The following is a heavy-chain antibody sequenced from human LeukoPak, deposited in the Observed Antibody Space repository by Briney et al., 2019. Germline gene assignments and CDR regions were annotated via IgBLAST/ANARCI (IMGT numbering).Heavy chain of an antibody. CDR2: ISTYNANT. J-gene: IGHJ4*02. Sequence: ASVKVSCKPSGYTYTSYGIGWMRQAPGQGLEWMGWISTYNANTQYAQKFQGRVTMTTDTSTSTAYMELRSLRSDDTAVYYCARSYDILTGYYRYWGQGTLVTVSS. CDR1: GYTYTSYG. V-gene: IGHV1-18*01. D-gene: IGHD3-9*01. CDR3: ARSYDILTGYYRY.